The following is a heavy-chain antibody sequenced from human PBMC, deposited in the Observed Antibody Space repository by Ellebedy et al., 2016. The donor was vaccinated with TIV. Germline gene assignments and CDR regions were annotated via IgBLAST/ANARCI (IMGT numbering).Heavy chain of an antibody. Sequence: MPSETLSLTCSVSGGFISSHYWSWIRQPPGKALEWIGYIYDSGSTNYSPSLKSRVTISVDTSKNQFSVKLRSVTAADTAVYYCAYSSGRGWFDPWGQGTLVTVSS. CDR1: GGFISSHY. D-gene: IGHD3-22*01. V-gene: IGHV4-59*11. CDR3: AYSSGRGWFDP. J-gene: IGHJ5*02. CDR2: IYDSGST.